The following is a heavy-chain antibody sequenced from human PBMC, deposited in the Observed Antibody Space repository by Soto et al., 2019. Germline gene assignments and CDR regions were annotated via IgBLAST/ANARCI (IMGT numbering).Heavy chain of an antibody. CDR1: SGSISSGNW. CDR3: ARAGTAHYDFWSGYPNYYYYMDV. V-gene: IGHV4-4*02. D-gene: IGHD3-3*01. J-gene: IGHJ6*03. CDR2: IYHSGST. Sequence: SETLSLTCAVSSGSISSGNWWSWVRQPPGKGLEWIGEIYHSGSTNYNPSLKSRVTISVDKSKNQFSLKLSSVTAADTAVYYCARAGTAHYDFWSGYPNYYYYMDVWGKGTTVTVSS.